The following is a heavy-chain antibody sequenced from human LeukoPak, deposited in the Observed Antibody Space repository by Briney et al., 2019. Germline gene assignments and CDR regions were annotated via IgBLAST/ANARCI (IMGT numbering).Heavy chain of an antibody. V-gene: IGHV3-30*04. CDR3: AKVHDSSGYYDDAFDI. CDR2: ISYDGNYK. CDR1: GFTFGNYA. J-gene: IGHJ3*02. Sequence: GGSLRLSCAASGFTFGNYAMHWVRQAPGKGLEWVAVISYDGNYKDYADSVKGRFTISRDSSKNTLYVQMNSLRAEDTAVYYCAKVHDSSGYYDDAFDIWGQGTMVTVSS. D-gene: IGHD3-22*01.